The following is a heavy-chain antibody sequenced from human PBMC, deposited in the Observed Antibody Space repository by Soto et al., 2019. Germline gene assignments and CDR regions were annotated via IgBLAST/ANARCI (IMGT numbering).Heavy chain of an antibody. Sequence: GGSLRLSCTASGFTFSDYYMSWIRQAPGKGLEWLAYISGSGSTTYYTDSVKGRFAISRDNARTSLYLQINSLRVEDSAVYYCARSSLTYFEFWGQGTLVTVS. CDR1: GFTFSDYY. J-gene: IGHJ4*02. CDR2: ISGSGSTT. CDR3: ARSSLTYFEF. V-gene: IGHV3-11*01.